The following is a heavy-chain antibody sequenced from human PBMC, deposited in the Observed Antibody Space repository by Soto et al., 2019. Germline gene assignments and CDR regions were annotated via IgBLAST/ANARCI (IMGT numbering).Heavy chain of an antibody. D-gene: IGHD2-2*01. V-gene: IGHV3-15*07. CDR3: TPGGVPAAARGYYYYAMAV. CDR2: VKSKTDGGTA. J-gene: IGHJ6*02. Sequence: EVQLVESGGGLVKPGVSLRLSCAASGFTFTNAWMNWVRQAPGKGLEWVGRVKSKTDGGTADYAAPVKGRFTISRDDSSTTLSLRMNSLNAEDTAAYSCTPGGVPAAARGYYYYAMAVWGQGTTVTVSS. CDR1: GFTFTNAW.